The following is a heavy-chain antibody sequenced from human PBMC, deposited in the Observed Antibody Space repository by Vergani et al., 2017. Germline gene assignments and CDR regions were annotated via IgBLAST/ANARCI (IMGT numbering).Heavy chain of an antibody. CDR3: AKAMGRATTDDAFDI. Sequence: EVQLVESGGGLVQPGRSLRLSCAASGFTFDDYAMHWVRQAPGKGLVWVSGISWNSGSIGYADSVKGRFTISRDNAKNSLYLQLNSLRAEDTALYYCAKAMGRATTDDAFDIWGQGTMVTVSS. J-gene: IGHJ3*02. CDR1: GFTFDDYA. CDR2: ISWNSGSI. D-gene: IGHD1-26*01. V-gene: IGHV3-9*01.